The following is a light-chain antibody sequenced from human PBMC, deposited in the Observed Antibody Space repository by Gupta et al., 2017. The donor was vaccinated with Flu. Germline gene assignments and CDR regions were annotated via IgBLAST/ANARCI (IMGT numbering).Light chain of an antibody. CDR1: SSDVGGYNY. V-gene: IGLV2-11*01. Sequence: QSALTQPRSVSGSPGPSVTISCTGTSSDVGGYNYVSWYQQPPGKPPKLMIYDVSRRPSGVPDRFSGSKSGNTASLTIPGLQAEDEADYYCCSYAGSDTVGVFGGGTKLTVL. CDR3: CSYAGSDTVGV. CDR2: DVS. J-gene: IGLJ2*01.